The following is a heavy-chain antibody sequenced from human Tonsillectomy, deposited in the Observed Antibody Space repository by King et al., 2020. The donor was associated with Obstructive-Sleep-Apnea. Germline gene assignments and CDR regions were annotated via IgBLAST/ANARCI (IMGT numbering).Heavy chain of an antibody. V-gene: IGHV3-30*04. J-gene: IGHJ4*02. CDR1: GFTFSSYA. D-gene: IGHD5-24*01. Sequence: VQLVESGGGVVQPGRSLRLCCAASGFTFSSYAMHWVRQAPGKGLEWVAGISYDGTNEKYADSVKGRFTISRDNSKNTLYLQLNSLRAEDTAVYHCARARDGYNLLDYWGQGTLVTVSS. CDR2: ISYDGTNE. CDR3: ARARDGYNLLDY.